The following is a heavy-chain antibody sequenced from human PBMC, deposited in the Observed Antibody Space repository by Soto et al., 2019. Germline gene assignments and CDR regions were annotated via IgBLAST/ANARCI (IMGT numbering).Heavy chain of an antibody. J-gene: IGHJ5*02. Sequence: PSETLSLTCAVYGGSFSGYYWTWIRQPPGTGLEWIGEINHSGSTNYNPSLKSRVTISVDTSKNQFSLKLSSVTAADTAVYYCASSERAAGTDWWFVPWGQGTLVTVPQ. CDR2: INHSGST. V-gene: IGHV4-34*01. CDR1: GGSFSGYY. CDR3: ASSERAAGTDWWFVP. D-gene: IGHD6-13*01.